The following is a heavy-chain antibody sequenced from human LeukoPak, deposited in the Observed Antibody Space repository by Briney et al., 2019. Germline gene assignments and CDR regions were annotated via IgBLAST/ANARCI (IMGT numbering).Heavy chain of an antibody. CDR3: ASTIVVVTAPYYFDY. CDR2: INHSGST. CDR1: GGSFSGYY. J-gene: IGHJ4*02. D-gene: IGHD2-21*02. Sequence: PSETLSLTCAVYGGSFSGYYWSWIRQPPGKGLEWIGEINHSGSTNYNPSLKSRVTISVDTSKNQFSLKLSSVTAVDTAVYYCASTIVVVTAPYYFDYWGQGTLVTVSS. V-gene: IGHV4-34*01.